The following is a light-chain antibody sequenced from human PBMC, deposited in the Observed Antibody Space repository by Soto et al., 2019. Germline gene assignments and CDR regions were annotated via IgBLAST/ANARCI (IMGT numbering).Light chain of an antibody. Sequence: VLKLSPGTLSLSKGERATLSCRASQSVSSSYLAWYQQKPGQAPRLLIYGASSRATGIPDRFSGSGSGTDFTLTISRLEPEDFAVYYCQQYGSSGTFGQGTKVDIK. CDR3: QQYGSSGT. CDR2: GAS. CDR1: QSVSSSY. V-gene: IGKV3-20*01. J-gene: IGKJ1*01.